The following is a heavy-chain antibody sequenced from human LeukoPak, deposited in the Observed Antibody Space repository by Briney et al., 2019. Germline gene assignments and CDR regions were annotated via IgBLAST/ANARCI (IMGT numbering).Heavy chain of an antibody. Sequence: SETLSLTCSVSGGSISSGSYYWSWIRQPAGKELEWIGRIDTSGNTNYNPSLKSRVTISVDTSKNQFSLKLSSVTAADTAVYYCARKTAAGTYDYWGQGTLVTVSS. CDR2: IDTSGNT. J-gene: IGHJ4*02. D-gene: IGHD6-13*01. CDR3: ARKTAAGTYDY. CDR1: GGSISSGSYY. V-gene: IGHV4-61*02.